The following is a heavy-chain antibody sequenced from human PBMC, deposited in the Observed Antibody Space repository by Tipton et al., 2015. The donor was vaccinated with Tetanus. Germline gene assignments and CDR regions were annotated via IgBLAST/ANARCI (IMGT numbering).Heavy chain of an antibody. D-gene: IGHD6-19*01. Sequence: SLRLSCAASGFTFSSYAMSWVRQAPGKGLEWVSAISGSSGSTYYADSVKGRFTISRDNSKNTLYLQMNSLRAEDTAVYYCAKDPEPGIAVAGYPGDNSESVFGGQGTLVTVSS. J-gene: IGHJ4*02. CDR3: AKDPEPGIAVAGYPGDNSESVF. V-gene: IGHV3-23*01. CDR2: ISGSSGST. CDR1: GFTFSSYA.